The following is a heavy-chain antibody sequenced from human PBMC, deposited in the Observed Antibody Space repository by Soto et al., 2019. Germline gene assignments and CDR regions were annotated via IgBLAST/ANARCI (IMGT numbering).Heavy chain of an antibody. D-gene: IGHD6-19*01. J-gene: IGHJ4*02. CDR2: TYYNGDT. V-gene: IGHV4-61*08. CDR1: DDSFRGAEYY. CDR3: ARGPAYIDGWRTFDL. Sequence: VLLQESGPGLLRPSETLSLTCTVSDDSFRGAEYYWSWIRQPLGKGPEWIGYTYYNGDTKYNPALRSRVTPSEDTSKNQFSLRLSSVTAADTAVYFCARGPAYIDGWRTFDLWGRGILVTVSS.